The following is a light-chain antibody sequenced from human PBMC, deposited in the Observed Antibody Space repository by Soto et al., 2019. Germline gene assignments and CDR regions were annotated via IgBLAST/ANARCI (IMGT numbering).Light chain of an antibody. CDR3: QQCGSSPLT. CDR1: QTINSTY. Sequence: EIVLTQSPGTLSLSPAERATLSCRASQTINSTYLAWYQQKPGQAPSLLIYGASFRATGIPDRFSGSGSGADFTLTISRLEPEDFAVYYCQQCGSSPLTFGGGTKVEIK. J-gene: IGKJ4*01. CDR2: GAS. V-gene: IGKV3-20*01.